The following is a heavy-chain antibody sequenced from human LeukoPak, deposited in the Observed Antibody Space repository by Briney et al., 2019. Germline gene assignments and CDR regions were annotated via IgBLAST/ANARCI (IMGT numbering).Heavy chain of an antibody. Sequence: PSETLSLTCTVSGGSISRGSYSWGWIRQPPGKGLEWIGSIYYSGSTYYNPSLKSRVTISIDTSKIHFSLKLSSVTAGGAGVYYWGRHEQLLWASFDPWGQGTLVTVSS. D-gene: IGHD3-10*01. CDR1: GGSISRGSYS. CDR3: GRHEQLLWASFDP. CDR2: IYYSGST. J-gene: IGHJ5*02. V-gene: IGHV4-39*02.